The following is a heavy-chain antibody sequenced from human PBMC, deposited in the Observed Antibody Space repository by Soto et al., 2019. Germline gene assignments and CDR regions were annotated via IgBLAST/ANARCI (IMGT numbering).Heavy chain of an antibody. J-gene: IGHJ4*02. D-gene: IGHD6-13*01. CDR1: GGTFSSYA. CDR3: ARSGYSSSWYYFDY. Sequence: ASLKVSCKASGGTFSSYAISWVRQAPGQGLEWMGGIIPIFGTANYAQKFQGRVTITADESTSTAYMELSSLRSEDTAVYYCARSGYSSSWYYFDYWGQGTLVTVSS. V-gene: IGHV1-69*13. CDR2: IIPIFGTA.